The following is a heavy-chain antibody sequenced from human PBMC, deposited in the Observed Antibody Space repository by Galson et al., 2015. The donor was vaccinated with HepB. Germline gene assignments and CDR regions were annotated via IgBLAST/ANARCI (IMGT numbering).Heavy chain of an antibody. V-gene: IGHV2-5*01. CDR2: IYGIDNK. J-gene: IGHJ4*02. D-gene: IGHD2-8*02. CDR1: RFSLRTSGVS. Sequence: PALVKPTQTLTLTCTFSRFSLRTSGVSVGWIRQPPGKALEWLGLIYGIDNKRYSPSLRSRLTITKGTSNNQVVLRMTNMDPVDTATYFCARSLGLVGPFFDYWGQGILVTVSS. CDR3: ARSLGLVGPFFDY.